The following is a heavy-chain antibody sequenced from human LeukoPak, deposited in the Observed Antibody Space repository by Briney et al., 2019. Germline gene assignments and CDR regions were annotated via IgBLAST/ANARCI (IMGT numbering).Heavy chain of an antibody. CDR1: GFTFSSCA. V-gene: IGHV4-59*01. CDR3: ARGSRGYSYG. Sequence: GSLRLSCAASGFTFSSCAMSWVRQPPGKGLEWIGYIYYSASTNYNPSLKSRVTISVDTSNNQFSLKLSSVTAADTAVYYCARGSRGYSYGWGQGTLVTVSS. J-gene: IGHJ4*02. D-gene: IGHD5-18*01. CDR2: IYYSAST.